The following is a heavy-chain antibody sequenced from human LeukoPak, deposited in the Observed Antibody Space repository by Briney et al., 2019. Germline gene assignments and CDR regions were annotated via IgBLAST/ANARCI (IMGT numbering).Heavy chain of an antibody. CDR1: GGSISSGGYY. CDR3: ARYQDSSGYYYVGDYFDY. Sequence: SQTLSLTCTVSGGSISSGGYYWSWIRQHPGKGMEWIGYIYYSGCTYFYPYLKSRVTISVDTSKKQFSLKLSSVTAADTAVYYCARYQDSSGYYYVGDYFDYWGQGTLVTVSS. CDR2: IYYSGCT. D-gene: IGHD3-22*01. V-gene: IGHV4-31*03. J-gene: IGHJ4*02.